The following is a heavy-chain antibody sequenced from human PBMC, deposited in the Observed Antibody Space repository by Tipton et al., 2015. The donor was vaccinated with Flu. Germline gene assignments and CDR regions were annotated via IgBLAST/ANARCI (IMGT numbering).Heavy chain of an antibody. J-gene: IGHJ5*02. D-gene: IGHD3-3*01. V-gene: IGHV4-39*07. Sequence: TLSLTCTVSGGSISSSSYYWGWIRQPPGKGLEWIGSIYYSGSTCYNPSLKSRVTISVDTSKNQFSLKLSSVTAADTAVYYCAREGSLTIFGVVTYNWFDPWGQGTLVTVSS. CDR1: GGSISSSSYY. CDR2: IYYSGST. CDR3: AREGSLTIFGVVTYNWFDP.